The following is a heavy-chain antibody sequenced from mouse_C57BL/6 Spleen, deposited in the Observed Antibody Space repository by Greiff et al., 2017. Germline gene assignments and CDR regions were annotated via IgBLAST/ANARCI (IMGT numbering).Heavy chain of an antibody. J-gene: IGHJ2*01. D-gene: IGHD1-1*01. CDR2: IDPETGGT. Sequence: QVQLQQSGAELVRPGASVTLSCKASGYTFTDYEMHWVKQTPVHGLEWIGAIDPETGGTAYNQKFKGKAILTADKSSSTAYMELLSLTSKDSAVYYCTRRDYGSSPFGYWGQGTTLTVSS. V-gene: IGHV1-15*01. CDR3: TRRDYGSSPFGY. CDR1: GYTFTDYE.